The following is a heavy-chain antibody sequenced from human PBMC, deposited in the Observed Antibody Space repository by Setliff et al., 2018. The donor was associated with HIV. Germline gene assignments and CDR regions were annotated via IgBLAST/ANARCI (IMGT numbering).Heavy chain of an antibody. CDR2: IYTTGRT. V-gene: IGHV4-61*09. CDR1: GVSTISSSSSYY. J-gene: IGHJ4*02. D-gene: IGHD1-26*01. Sequence: TLSLTCIVSGVSTISSSSSYYWGWIRQPPGKGLEWIGHIYTTGRTNYNPSLKSRVTISLDTSKNQFFLRLSSVTAADTAVYYCAAATTLDYWGQGTLVTVSS. CDR3: AAATTLDY.